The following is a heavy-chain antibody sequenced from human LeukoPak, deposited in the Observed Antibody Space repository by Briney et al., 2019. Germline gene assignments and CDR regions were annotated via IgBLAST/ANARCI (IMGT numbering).Heavy chain of an antibody. D-gene: IGHD2-15*01. CDR2: ISAYNGNT. CDR3: ARSVPGYCSGGSCRTFDY. J-gene: IGHJ4*02. CDR1: GYTFTSYG. Sequence: AASVKVSCKASGYTFTSYGISWVRQAPGQGLEWMGWISAYNGNTNYAQKLQGRVTMTTDTSTSTAYMELRSLRSDDTAVYYCARSVPGYCSGGSCRTFDYWGQGTLVTVSS. V-gene: IGHV1-18*01.